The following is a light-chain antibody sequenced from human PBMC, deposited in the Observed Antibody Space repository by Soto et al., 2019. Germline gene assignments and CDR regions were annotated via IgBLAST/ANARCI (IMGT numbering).Light chain of an antibody. V-gene: IGLV1-40*01. CDR3: QSYDTSLGGSV. J-gene: IGLJ2*01. CDR2: AKN. Sequence: QSVLTQPPSVSGAPGQRVTISCTGSSSNVGSGYDVHWYQQLPGAAPKLLVYAKNKRASGVPDRFSGSKSGTAASLAITGLQAEDEADYYCQSYDTSLGGSVFGGGTKVTVL. CDR1: SSNVGSGYD.